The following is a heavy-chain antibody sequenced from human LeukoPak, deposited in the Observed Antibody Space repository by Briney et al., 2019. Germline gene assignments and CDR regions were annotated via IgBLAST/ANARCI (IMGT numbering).Heavy chain of an antibody. Sequence: ASVKVSCKASGYTFTGYYMHWVRQAPGQGLEWMGWINPNSGGTNYAQKFQGRVTMTRDTSISTAYMELSRLRSDDTAVYYCARATYGSGPNWFDPWGQGTLATVSS. CDR1: GYTFTGYY. J-gene: IGHJ5*02. D-gene: IGHD3-10*01. CDR3: ARATYGSGPNWFDP. CDR2: INPNSGGT. V-gene: IGHV1-2*02.